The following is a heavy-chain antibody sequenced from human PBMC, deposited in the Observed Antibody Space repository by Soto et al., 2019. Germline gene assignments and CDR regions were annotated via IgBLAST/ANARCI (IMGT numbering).Heavy chain of an antibody. D-gene: IGHD3-9*01. CDR1: GGSFSGYY. J-gene: IGHJ4*02. CDR2: INHSGST. V-gene: IGHV4-34*01. Sequence: SETLSLTCAVYGGSFSGYYWSWIRQPPGKGLEWIGEINHSGSTNYNPSLKSRVTISVDTSKNQFSLKLSSVTAADTAVYYCARSLTGPYRGPFDYWGQGTLVTVSS. CDR3: ARSLTGPYRGPFDY.